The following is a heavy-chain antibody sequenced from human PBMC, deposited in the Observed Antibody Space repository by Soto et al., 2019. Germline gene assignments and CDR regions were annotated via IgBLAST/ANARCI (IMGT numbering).Heavy chain of an antibody. CDR2: ISYDGSNK. CDR3: ARDSSGWYGMMGD. D-gene: IGHD6-19*01. CDR1: GFTFSSYA. J-gene: IGHJ4*02. Sequence: QVQLVESGGGVVQPGRSLRLSCAASGFTFSSYAMHWVRQAPGKGLEWVAVISYDGSNKYYADSVKGRFTISRDNSKNTLYLQMNRLRAEDTAVYYCARDSSGWYGMMGDWGQGTLVTVSS. V-gene: IGHV3-30-3*01.